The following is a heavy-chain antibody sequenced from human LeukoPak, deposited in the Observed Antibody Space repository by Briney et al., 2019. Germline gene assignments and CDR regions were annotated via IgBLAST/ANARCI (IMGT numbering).Heavy chain of an antibody. CDR3: TTWNDWGYCSGGSCAVGF. J-gene: IGHJ4*02. V-gene: IGHV1-24*01. Sequence: ASVTVSCKVSGHTHTEFSMHWVRQPPGKGLEWMGGFASEDGETFYAQKFQGRVTMTEDTSTDTAYMELSSLRSEDTAVYYCTTWNDWGYCSGGSCAVGFWGQGTLVTVSS. CDR2: FASEDGET. CDR1: GHTHTEFS. D-gene: IGHD2-15*01.